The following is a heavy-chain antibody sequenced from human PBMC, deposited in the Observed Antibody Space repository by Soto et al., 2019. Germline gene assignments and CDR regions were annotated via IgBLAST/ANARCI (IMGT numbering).Heavy chain of an antibody. V-gene: IGHV3-48*03. D-gene: IGHD2-15*01. CDR1: GFLFKNYE. J-gene: IGHJ3*01. CDR2: INENSGTI. Sequence: EVQLVESGGGLVQPGGSLTLSCAASGFLFKNYEVDWVRQAPGKGPEWSSYINENSGTIYYADSVRGRFTISRDNAKNSLYLQMKSLRAEDTAVYFCVREYCSGGICSDAFDVWGQWTLVTVSS. CDR3: VREYCSGGICSDAFDV.